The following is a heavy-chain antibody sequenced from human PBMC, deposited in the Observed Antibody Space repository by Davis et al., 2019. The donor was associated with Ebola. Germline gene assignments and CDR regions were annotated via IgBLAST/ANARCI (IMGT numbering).Heavy chain of an antibody. CDR3: ARVGDHIWGSYFDY. CDR1: DGSISSDY. V-gene: IGHV4-59*01. D-gene: IGHD3-16*01. Sequence: PSETLSLTCTVSDGSISSDYWSWIRQPPGKGLEWMGYISSSGSSNYNPSLKSRVSMSIATCKNQFSLELRSVTAADTATYYCARVGDHIWGSYFDYWGQGTLVTVS. CDR2: ISSSGSS. J-gene: IGHJ4*02.